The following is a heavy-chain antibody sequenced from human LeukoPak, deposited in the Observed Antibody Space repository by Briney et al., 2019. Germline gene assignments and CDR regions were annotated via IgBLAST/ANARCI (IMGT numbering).Heavy chain of an antibody. CDR1: GFSFSTYG. D-gene: IGHD3-22*01. V-gene: IGHV3-33*01. CDR3: ARGEAFHYDSSGYPDY. CDR2: IWYDGNTK. J-gene: IGHJ4*02. Sequence: AGRSLRLSCAASGFSFSTYGMHWVRQAPGKGLEWVAVIWYDGNTKYYADSVKGRFTISRDKSKNTLYLQMNSLKPEDTAVYYCARGEAFHYDSSGYPDYWGQGTLVTDSS.